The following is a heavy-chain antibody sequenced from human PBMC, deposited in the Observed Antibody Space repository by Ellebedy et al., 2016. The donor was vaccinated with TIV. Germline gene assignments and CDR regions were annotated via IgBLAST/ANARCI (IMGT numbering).Heavy chain of an antibody. V-gene: IGHV1-18*04. D-gene: IGHD3-22*01. CDR2: ISAYNGNT. J-gene: IGHJ3*02. CDR3: ARAYYYDSSGYSEAPDI. Sequence: ASVKVSXKASGYTFIGYYMHWVRQAPGQGLEWMGWISAYNGNTNYAQKLQGRVTMTTDTSTSTAYMELRSLRSDDTAVYYCARAYYYDSSGYSEAPDIWGQGTMVTVSS. CDR1: GYTFIGYY.